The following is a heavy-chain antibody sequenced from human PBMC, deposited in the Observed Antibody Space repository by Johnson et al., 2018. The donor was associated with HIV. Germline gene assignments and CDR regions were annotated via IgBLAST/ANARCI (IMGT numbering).Heavy chain of an antibody. CDR2: ISYDGSNK. CDR3: ARDFLEGWELLSGSAFDI. Sequence: QVQLVESGGGVVQPGRSLRLSCAASGFTFSSYAMHWVRQAPGKGLEWVAVISYDGSNKYYADSVKGRLHISRDNSKNTLYLQMNSLRAEDTAVYYCARDFLEGWELLSGSAFDIWGQGTMVTVSS. D-gene: IGHD1-26*01. J-gene: IGHJ3*02. CDR1: GFTFSSYA. V-gene: IGHV3-30-3*01.